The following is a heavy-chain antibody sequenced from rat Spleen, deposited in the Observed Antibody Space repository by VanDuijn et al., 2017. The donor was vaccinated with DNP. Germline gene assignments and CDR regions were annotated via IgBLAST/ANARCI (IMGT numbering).Heavy chain of an antibody. V-gene: IGHV5-20*01. J-gene: IGHJ2*01. Sequence: EVQLVESGGGLVQPGRSLKLSCAASGFTFSDYYMAWVRQAPTKGLEWVASISYDGGNTYYRDSVKGRFTISRDNARSSLYLQMDSLRSEDTATYYCARWNSGHFDYWGQGVMVPVSS. CDR2: ISYDGGNT. CDR1: GFTFSDYY. CDR3: ARWNSGHFDY. D-gene: IGHD4-3*01.